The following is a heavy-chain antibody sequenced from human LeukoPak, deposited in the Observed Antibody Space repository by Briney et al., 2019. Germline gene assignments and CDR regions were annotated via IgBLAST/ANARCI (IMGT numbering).Heavy chain of an antibody. CDR3: ARSGYSYGYTGPYGMDV. J-gene: IGHJ6*04. CDR2: IIPIFGTA. Sequence: SVTVSCKASGGTFSNYAISWVRQAPGQGLAWMGGIIPIFGTANYAQKFQGRVTITADESTSTADMELSSLRSEDTAVYYCARSGYSYGYTGPYGMDVWGKGTTVTVSS. V-gene: IGHV1-69*13. CDR1: GGTFSNYA. D-gene: IGHD5-18*01.